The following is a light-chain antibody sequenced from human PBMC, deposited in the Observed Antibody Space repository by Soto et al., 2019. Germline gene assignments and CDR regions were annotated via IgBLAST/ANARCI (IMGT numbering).Light chain of an antibody. J-gene: IGLJ1*01. CDR3: DSYTSRGTRV. V-gene: IGLV2-14*01. Sequence: QSALTQPASVSGSPGQSITISCTGTSSDVGGYNYVSWYQQRPGKAPKFMIYEVTNRPSGVSNRFSGSKSGNTASLTISGLQAEDEADYYCDSYTSRGTRVFGTGTKVT. CDR1: SSDVGGYNY. CDR2: EVT.